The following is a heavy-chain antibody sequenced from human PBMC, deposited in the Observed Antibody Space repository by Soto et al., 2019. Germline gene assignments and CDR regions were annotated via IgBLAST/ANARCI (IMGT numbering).Heavy chain of an antibody. CDR2: MNPNSGNT. D-gene: IGHD2-2*01. CDR3: ARGGVVVPAATQTKYYYYGMDV. CDR1: GYTFTSYD. J-gene: IGHJ6*02. Sequence: GASVKVSCKASGYTFTSYDINWVRQATGQGLEWMGWMNPNSGNTGYAQKFQGRVTMTRNTSISTAYMELSSLRSEDTAVYYCARGGVVVPAATQTKYYYYGMDVWGQGTTVTVSS. V-gene: IGHV1-8*01.